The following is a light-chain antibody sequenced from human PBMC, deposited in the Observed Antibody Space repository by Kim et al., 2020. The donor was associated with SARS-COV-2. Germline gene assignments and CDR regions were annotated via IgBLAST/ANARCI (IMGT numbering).Light chain of an antibody. CDR3: QQYTKSPWT. V-gene: IGKV1-5*01. Sequence: ASVGDIVTITGRASQSISAWLVWYQQKPGKAPNPLIYEASRLETGVPSRFSGSGFGTEFTLTISSLQPDDFATYFCQQYTKSPWTFGQGTKVDIK. CDR1: QSISAW. CDR2: EAS. J-gene: IGKJ1*01.